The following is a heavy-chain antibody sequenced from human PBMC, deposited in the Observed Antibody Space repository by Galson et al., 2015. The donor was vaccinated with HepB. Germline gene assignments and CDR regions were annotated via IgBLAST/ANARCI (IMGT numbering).Heavy chain of an antibody. J-gene: IGHJ2*01. CDR2: ISSSSSNT. Sequence: SLRLSCAASGFSFSRYNMNWVRLAPGKGLEWVSYISSSSSNTYYADSLKGRFTISRDNAKNSLYLQMNSLRAEDTAVYYCARDECSSTSCYATSWYPDLWGRGTLVTVSS. V-gene: IGHV3-21*01. CDR1: GFSFSRYN. D-gene: IGHD2-2*01. CDR3: ARDECSSTSCYATSWYPDL.